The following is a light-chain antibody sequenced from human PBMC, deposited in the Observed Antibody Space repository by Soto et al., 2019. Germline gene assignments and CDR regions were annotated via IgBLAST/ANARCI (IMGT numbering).Light chain of an antibody. V-gene: IGKV3-20*01. J-gene: IGKJ4*01. CDR1: QSVSSSY. CDR3: PHYGSPPT. Sequence: EIVLTQSPGTLSLSPGERATLSCRASQSVSSSYLAWYQQQPGQAPRLLLYGASSKATGIPDRFSGSGAGKDFTLTISRLEPEDFAVYYCPHYGSPPTFGGGTKVEIK. CDR2: GAS.